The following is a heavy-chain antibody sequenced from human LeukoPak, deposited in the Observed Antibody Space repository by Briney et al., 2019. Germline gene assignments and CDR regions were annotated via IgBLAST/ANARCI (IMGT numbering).Heavy chain of an antibody. CDR3: ARDLISWYYFDY. V-gene: IGHV3-30*04. Sequence: GGSLRLSCAASGFTFSSYAMHWVRQAPGKGLDWVAVISFDGTNKHYADSVKGRFTISRDNSKNTLYPQMNSLRPEDTAVYFCARDLISWYYFDYWGQGTLVTVSS. J-gene: IGHJ4*02. D-gene: IGHD6-13*01. CDR2: ISFDGTNK. CDR1: GFTFSSYA.